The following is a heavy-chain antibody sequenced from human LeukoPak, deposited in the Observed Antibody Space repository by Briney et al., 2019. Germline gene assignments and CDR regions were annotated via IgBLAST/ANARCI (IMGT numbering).Heavy chain of an antibody. CDR3: ARAGGKIRGFGGFQQ. Sequence: GGSLRLSCAASGFTFNRYAMHWVRQAPGKGLEWLAVISFDGTKEYSAGSVKGRFSISRDNSKNTVFLQMNSLRLDDTAVYYCARAGGKIRGFGGFQQWGQGALVTVSS. J-gene: IGHJ1*01. V-gene: IGHV3-30*04. D-gene: IGHD3-10*01. CDR2: ISFDGTKE. CDR1: GFTFNRYA.